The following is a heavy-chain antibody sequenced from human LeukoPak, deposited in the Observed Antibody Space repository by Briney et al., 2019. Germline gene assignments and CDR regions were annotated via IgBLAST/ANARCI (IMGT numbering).Heavy chain of an antibody. CDR1: GFPFSSYA. D-gene: IGHD6-13*01. Sequence: GGSLRLSCAASGFPFSSYAMSWVRQAPGKGLEWVSAISGSGGSTYYADSVKGRFTISRDISENTLYLQMNSLKVEDTAVYYCAKAWAAAGIFDSWGLGTLVTVSS. CDR3: AKAWAAAGIFDS. J-gene: IGHJ4*02. V-gene: IGHV3-23*01. CDR2: ISGSGGST.